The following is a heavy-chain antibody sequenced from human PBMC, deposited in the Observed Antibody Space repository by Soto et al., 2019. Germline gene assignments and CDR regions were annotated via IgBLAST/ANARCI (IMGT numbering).Heavy chain of an antibody. CDR3: ARDLALFIAAAGPQGDY. D-gene: IGHD6-13*01. Sequence: QVQLVQSGAEVKKPGASVKVSCKASGYTFTSYGISWVRQAPGQGLEWMGWISAYNGNTNYAQKLQGRVTMTTDTSTSTACMELRSLRSDDTAVYYCARDLALFIAAAGPQGDYWGQGTLVTVSS. J-gene: IGHJ4*02. V-gene: IGHV1-18*01. CDR1: GYTFTSYG. CDR2: ISAYNGNT.